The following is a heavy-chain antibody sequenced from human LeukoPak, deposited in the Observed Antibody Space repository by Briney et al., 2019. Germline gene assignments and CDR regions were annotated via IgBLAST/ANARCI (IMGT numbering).Heavy chain of an antibody. CDR3: ARGKGYSSSSRREFDY. D-gene: IGHD6-6*01. CDR1: GGSISSYY. Sequence: PSETLSLTCTVSGGSISSYYWSWIRQPPGKGLEWIGYIYYSGSTNYNPSLKSRVTISVDTSKNQFSLKLSSVTAADTAVYYCARGKGYSSSSRREFDYWGQGTLVTVSS. CDR2: IYYSGST. J-gene: IGHJ4*02. V-gene: IGHV4-59*12.